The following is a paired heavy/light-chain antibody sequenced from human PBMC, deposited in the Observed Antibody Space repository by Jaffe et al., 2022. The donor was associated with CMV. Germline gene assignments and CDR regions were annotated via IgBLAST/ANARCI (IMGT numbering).Light chain of an antibody. V-gene: IGKV1-27*01. CDR2: AAS. CDR3: QKYNSAPGF. J-gene: IGKJ3*01. CDR1: QGISNY. Sequence: DIQMTQSPSSLSASVGDRVTITCRASQGISNYLAWYQQKPGKVPKLLIYAASTLQSGVPSRFSGSGSGTDFTLTISSLQPEDVATYYCQKYNSAPGFFGPGTKVDIK.
Heavy chain of an antibody. D-gene: IGHD5-12*01. CDR2: INAGNGNT. J-gene: IGHJ4*02. CDR1: GYTFTSYA. V-gene: IGHV1-3*01. Sequence: QVQLVQSGAEVKKPGASVKVSCKASGYTFTSYAMHWVRQAPGQRLEWMGWINAGNGNTKYSQKFQGRVTITRDTSASTAYMELSSLRSEDTAVYYCARDNKIYGMATMGALGYWGQGTLVTVSS. CDR3: ARDNKIYGMATMGALGY.